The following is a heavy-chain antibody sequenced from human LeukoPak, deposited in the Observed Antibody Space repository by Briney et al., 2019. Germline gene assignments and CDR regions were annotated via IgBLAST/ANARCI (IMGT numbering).Heavy chain of an antibody. CDR1: GYSFISYW. V-gene: IGHV5-51*01. Sequence: GESLKISCKGSGYSFISYWIAWVRQMPGKGLEWMGIINPGDSDTRYSPSFQGQVTISADKSISTAYLQWSSLKASDTAMYYCGRSMVRGVTLYYYGMDVWGQGTTVTVSS. CDR3: GRSMVRGVTLYYYGMDV. D-gene: IGHD3-10*01. CDR2: INPGDSDT. J-gene: IGHJ6*02.